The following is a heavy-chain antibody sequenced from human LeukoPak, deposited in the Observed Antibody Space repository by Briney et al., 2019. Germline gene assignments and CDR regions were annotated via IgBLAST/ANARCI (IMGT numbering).Heavy chain of an antibody. CDR2: ISPTGSTT. J-gene: IGHJ4*02. Sequence: PGGSLRLSCAASGFSFSGHWMHWARQIPGKGLVWVSRISPTGSTTSYADSVKGRFTVSRDNAKNTLYLQVNNLRAEDTAVYYCARGPSSNWSGLDFWGQGTLLTVSS. V-gene: IGHV3-74*01. CDR1: GFSFSGHW. D-gene: IGHD6-13*01. CDR3: ARGPSSNWSGLDF.